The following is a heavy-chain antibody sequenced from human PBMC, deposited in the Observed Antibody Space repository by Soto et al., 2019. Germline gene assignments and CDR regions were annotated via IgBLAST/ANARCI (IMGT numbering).Heavy chain of an antibody. V-gene: IGHV3-23*01. CDR1: GFSFNNYA. CDR3: RKHINWVPHKPAIDY. J-gene: IGHJ4*02. D-gene: IGHD7-27*01. CDR2: IIGSAGHT. Sequence: PGGSLSLSCAASGFSFNNYAMSWVRQAPGKGLDWVSSIIGSAGHTYYADSVEGRFTISRDTTRNTLYLQMNSLSAEATAVYFGRKHINWVPHKPAIDYWGQGTQVTVSS.